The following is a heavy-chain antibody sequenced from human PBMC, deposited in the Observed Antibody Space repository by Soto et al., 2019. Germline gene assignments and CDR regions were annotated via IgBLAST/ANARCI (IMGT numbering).Heavy chain of an antibody. J-gene: IGHJ6*02. Sequence: EVQLVESGGGLVKPGGSLRLSCAASGFTFSSYSMNWVRQAPGKGLEWVSSISSSSSYIYYADSVKGRFTISRDNAKNSLYLQMNSLRAEDTAVYYCARDLGWVSGYSAYYYYGMDVWGQGTTVTVSS. CDR3: ARDLGWVSGYSAYYYYGMDV. CDR1: GFTFSSYS. CDR2: ISSSSSYI. V-gene: IGHV3-21*01. D-gene: IGHD5-18*01.